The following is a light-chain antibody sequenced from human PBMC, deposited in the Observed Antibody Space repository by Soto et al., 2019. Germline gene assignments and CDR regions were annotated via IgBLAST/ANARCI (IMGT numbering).Light chain of an antibody. J-gene: IGKJ1*01. CDR3: QQYGSSSWT. Sequence: EIVLTQSPGTLSLSPGERATLSCRASQSVSSSYLAWYQKKPGQAPRLLIYGTSSRATAIPDRFSGSGSGTNFTLTISRLEPEDFAVYYCQQYGSSSWTFGPGTKVEIK. CDR2: GTS. V-gene: IGKV3-20*01. CDR1: QSVSSSY.